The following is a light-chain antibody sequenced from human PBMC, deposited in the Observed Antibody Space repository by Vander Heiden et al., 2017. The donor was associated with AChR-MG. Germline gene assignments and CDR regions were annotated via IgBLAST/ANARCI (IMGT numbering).Light chain of an antibody. CDR1: RNVNTY. V-gene: IGKV3-11*01. Sequence: EIVFTQSPATLSLSPGDRATLSCRASRNVNTYLAWYQQKPGQAPRLLIYDASRRATGIPVRFSGSGSGTDFTLTISSLEPEDFGFYYCQQRSNWVHTFGGGTKVEIK. J-gene: IGKJ4*01. CDR2: DAS. CDR3: QQRSNWVHT.